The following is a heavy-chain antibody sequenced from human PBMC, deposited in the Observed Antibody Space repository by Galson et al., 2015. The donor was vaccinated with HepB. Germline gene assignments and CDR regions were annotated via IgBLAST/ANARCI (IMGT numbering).Heavy chain of an antibody. D-gene: IGHD3-3*01. CDR3: ARELRFHFDY. CDR1: GFTFSSYA. Sequence: SLRLSCAASGFTFSSYAMHWVRQAPGKGLEWVAVISYDGSNKYYADSVKGRFTISRDNSKNTLYLQMNSLRAEDTAVYYCARELRFHFDYWGQGTLVTVSS. CDR2: ISYDGSNK. V-gene: IGHV3-30*04. J-gene: IGHJ4*02.